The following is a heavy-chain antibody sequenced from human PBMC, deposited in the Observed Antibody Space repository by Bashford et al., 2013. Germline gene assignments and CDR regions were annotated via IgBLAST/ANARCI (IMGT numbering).Heavy chain of an antibody. D-gene: IGHD3-10*01. CDR3: ARTVRGATYYFDY. J-gene: IGHJ4*02. CDR1: GGSISSGGYY. Sequence: SETLSLTCTVSGGSISSGGYYWSWIRQHPGKGLEWIGYIYYSGSTYYNPSLKSRVTISVDTSKNQFSLKLSSVTAADTAVYYCARTVRGATYYFDYWGQGTLVTVSS. V-gene: IGHV4-31*03. CDR2: IYYSGST.